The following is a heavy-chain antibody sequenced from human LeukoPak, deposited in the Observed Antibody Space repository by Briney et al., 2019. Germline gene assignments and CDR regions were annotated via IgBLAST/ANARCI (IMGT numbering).Heavy chain of an antibody. J-gene: IGHJ3*02. V-gene: IGHV1-69*04. D-gene: IGHD3-10*01. Sequence: ASVKVSCKASGGTFSSYAISWVRQAPGQGLEWMGRIIPILGIANYAQKFQGRVTITADKSTSTAYIELSSLRSEDTAVYYCARALSGLGAFDIWGQGTMVTVSS. CDR3: ARALSGLGAFDI. CDR2: IIPILGIA. CDR1: GGTFSSYA.